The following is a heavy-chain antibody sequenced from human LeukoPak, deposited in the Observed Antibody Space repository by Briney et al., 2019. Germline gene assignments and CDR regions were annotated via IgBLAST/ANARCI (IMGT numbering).Heavy chain of an antibody. J-gene: IGHJ4*02. CDR1: GFTFSNFW. Sequence: GGSLRLSCAASGFTFSNFWMHWVRQAPGKGLVWVALIYGDGSFTRYADSVKGRFTISRDNAKNTVYPQMNSLRVEDTAVYYCARKLWHRNDCWGQGTLVTVSS. CDR3: ARKLWHRNDC. CDR2: IYGDGSFT. D-gene: IGHD3-16*01. V-gene: IGHV3-74*01.